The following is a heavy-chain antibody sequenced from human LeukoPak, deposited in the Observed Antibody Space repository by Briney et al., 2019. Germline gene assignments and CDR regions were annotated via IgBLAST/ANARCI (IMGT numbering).Heavy chain of an antibody. CDR1: GFTFSSYA. CDR2: ISYDGSNK. CDR3: VGATPYYYYYYMDV. J-gene: IGHJ6*03. D-gene: IGHD1-26*01. V-gene: IGHV3-30-3*01. Sequence: XGSLRLSCAASGFTFSSYAMHWVRQAPGKGLEWVAVISYDGSNKYYADSVKGRFTISRDNSKNTLYLQMNSLRAEDTAVYYCVGATPYYYYYYMDVWGKGTTVTVSS.